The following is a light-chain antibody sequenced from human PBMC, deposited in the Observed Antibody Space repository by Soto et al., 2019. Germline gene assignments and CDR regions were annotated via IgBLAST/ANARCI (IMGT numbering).Light chain of an antibody. CDR1: RNVSSY. CDR2: DAS. J-gene: IGKJ1*01. CDR3: QQYNNWRT. Sequence: EVVLTQSPATVSLSPGARATLSCRASRNVSSYLAWYQQKPGQPPRLLIYDASTRATGIPARISGSGSGPEFTLTISSLQSEDFAVYYCQQYNNWRTFGQGTKVDIK. V-gene: IGKV3-15*01.